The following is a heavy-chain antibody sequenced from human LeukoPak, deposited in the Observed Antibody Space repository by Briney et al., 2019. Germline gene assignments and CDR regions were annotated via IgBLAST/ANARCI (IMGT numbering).Heavy chain of an antibody. CDR3: ARRCGGSCFYALDI. V-gene: IGHV3-66*01. CDR2: IYSGGST. J-gene: IGHJ3*02. CDR1: GFTVSSNY. Sequence: GGSLRLSCAASGFTVSSNYMSWVRQAPGKGLEWVSVIYSGGSTYYADSVKSRFTISRDNSKNTLYLQMNSLRAEDTAVYYCARRCGGSCFYALDIWGQGTMVTVSS. D-gene: IGHD2-15*01.